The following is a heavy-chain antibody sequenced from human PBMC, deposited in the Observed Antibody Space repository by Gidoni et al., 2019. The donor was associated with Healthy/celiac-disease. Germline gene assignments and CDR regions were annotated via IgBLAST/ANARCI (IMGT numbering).Heavy chain of an antibody. D-gene: IGHD6-19*01. CDR3: AKDRIAVAGKVPFDY. V-gene: IGHV3-23*01. Sequence: EVQLLEAGGGLVQPGGSLRLPRASSGFTFSSYAMSRVRQAPGKGLEWVTAISGSSGSTYYAYSVKVRFTISRDNSKNSLYLQMNSLRAEDTAVYYCAKDRIAVAGKVPFDYWGQGTLVTVSS. CDR2: ISGSSGST. CDR1: GFTFSSYA. J-gene: IGHJ4*02.